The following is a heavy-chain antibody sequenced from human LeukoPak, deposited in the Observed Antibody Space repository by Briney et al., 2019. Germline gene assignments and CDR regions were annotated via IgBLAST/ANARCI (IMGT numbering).Heavy chain of an antibody. CDR2: ISAYNGNT. CDR3: ARVEGSGWYVRYYGMDV. J-gene: IGHJ6*02. D-gene: IGHD6-19*01. V-gene: IGHV1-18*01. CDR1: GYTFTSYG. Sequence: ASVKVSCKASGYTFTSYGISWVRQAPGQGLEWMGWISAYNGNTNYAQKLQGRVTMTTDTSTSTAYKELRSLRSDDTAVYYCARVEGSGWYVRYYGMDVWGQGTTVTVSS.